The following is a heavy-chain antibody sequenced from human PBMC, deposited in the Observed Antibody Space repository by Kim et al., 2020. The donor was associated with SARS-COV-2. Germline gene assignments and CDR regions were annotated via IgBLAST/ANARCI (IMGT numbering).Heavy chain of an antibody. CDR2: ISWNSGSI. CDR3: ATDWDHYYYGMDV. CDR1: GFTFDDYA. Sequence: GGSLRLSCAASGFTFDDYAMHWVRQAPAKGLEWVSGISWNSGSIGYADSVKGRFTISRDNAKNSLYLQMNSLRAADTAVYYCATDWDHYYYGMDVWGQGT. J-gene: IGHJ6*02. D-gene: IGHD3-9*01. V-gene: IGHV3-9*01.